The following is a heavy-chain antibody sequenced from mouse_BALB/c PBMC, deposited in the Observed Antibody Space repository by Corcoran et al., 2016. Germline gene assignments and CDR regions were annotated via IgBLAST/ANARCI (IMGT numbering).Heavy chain of an antibody. V-gene: IGHV14-3*02. Sequence: EAQLQQSGGELVKPGASAKMSSTASGLNSIDTYMHRVKQRPEQGLAWIGRIDPANGNTKYDPKFQGKATITADTSSNTAYLQLSSLTSEDTAVYYCARWGNYAMDYWGQGTSVTVSS. CDR3: ARWGNYAMDY. J-gene: IGHJ4*01. CDR1: GLNSIDTY. CDR2: IDPANGNT.